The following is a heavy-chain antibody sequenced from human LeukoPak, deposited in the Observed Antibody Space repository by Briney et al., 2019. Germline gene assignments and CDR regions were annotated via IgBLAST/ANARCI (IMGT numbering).Heavy chain of an antibody. Sequence: AGGSLRLYCAASKFTFNSNDMTRVRQAPGNGLKWISGISAGSGTTYYADSVKGRFSSSRDNSKKTVYLQMNSLRAEDTAVYYCAKDSSGWSLIYMDVWGKGTTVTVSS. CDR2: ISAGSGTT. J-gene: IGHJ6*03. V-gene: IGHV3-23*01. CDR3: AKDSSGWSLIYMDV. CDR1: KFTFNSND. D-gene: IGHD6-19*01.